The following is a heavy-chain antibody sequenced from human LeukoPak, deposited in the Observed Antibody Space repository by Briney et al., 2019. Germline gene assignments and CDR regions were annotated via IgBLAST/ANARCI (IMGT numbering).Heavy chain of an antibody. CDR3: ARDGGYCSSTSCYPDWYFDL. Sequence: GGSLRLSCAASGFTFSSYSMNWVRQAPGKGLEWVSSISSISSYIYYADSVKGRFTISRDNAKNSLYLQMNSLRAEDTAVYYCARDGGYCSSTSCYPDWYFDLWGRGTLVTVSS. J-gene: IGHJ2*01. D-gene: IGHD2-2*03. CDR2: ISSISSYI. CDR1: GFTFSSYS. V-gene: IGHV3-21*01.